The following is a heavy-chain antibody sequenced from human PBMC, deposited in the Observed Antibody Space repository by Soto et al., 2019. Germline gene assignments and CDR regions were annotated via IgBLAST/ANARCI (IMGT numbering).Heavy chain of an antibody. D-gene: IGHD3-22*01. Sequence: EVQLVESGGGLVQPGGSLRLSCAASGFTFSSYSMNWVRQAPGKGLEWVSYISSSSSTIYYADSVKGRFTISRDNAKNSLYLKRSGLRAEDTAGYYCARGGYYYDSSGLSYWGQGTLVTVSS. CDR3: ARGGYYYDSSGLSY. V-gene: IGHV3-48*01. CDR1: GFTFSSYS. J-gene: IGHJ4*02. CDR2: ISSSSSTI.